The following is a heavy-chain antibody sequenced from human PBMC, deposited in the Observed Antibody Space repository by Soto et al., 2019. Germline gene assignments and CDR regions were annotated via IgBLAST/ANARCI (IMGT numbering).Heavy chain of an antibody. CDR3: GKDRDGDHFGDFDF. D-gene: IGHD4-17*01. V-gene: IGHV3-23*01. CDR1: GLSFASYA. J-gene: IGHJ3*01. Sequence: EVQLLESGGGVVRPGGSLRLSCVASGLSFASYAMTWVRQSSGKGLEWVACITGSGAVTSYTDSVRGRFTISRDNSKNPLYRQVDSLRADDSAVYYCGKDRDGDHFGDFDFWGQGTTVIVS. CDR2: ITGSGAVT.